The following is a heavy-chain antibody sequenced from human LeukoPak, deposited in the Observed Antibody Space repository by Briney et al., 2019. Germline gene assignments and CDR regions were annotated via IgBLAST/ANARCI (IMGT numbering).Heavy chain of an antibody. CDR3: ARRRYYDGSGYLE. CDR2: IYDSGRT. CDR1: GDSFSRSDTY. D-gene: IGHD3-22*01. Sequence: SETLSLTCAVSGDSFSRSDTYWDWLRQPPGMGLEGVVTIYDSGRTYYSPSLNSRVTMSVDPPNNQFSLNMRSVTAADTALYYCARRRYYDGSGYLEWGQGTLLSVSS. J-gene: IGHJ1*01. V-gene: IGHV4-39*01.